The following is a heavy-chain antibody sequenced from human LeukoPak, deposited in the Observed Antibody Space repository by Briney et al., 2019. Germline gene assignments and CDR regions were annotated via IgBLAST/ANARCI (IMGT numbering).Heavy chain of an antibody. CDR3: AKDTTTTRRGFDY. CDR1: GFTFSSYG. Sequence: GGSLRLSCAASGFTFSSYGMHWVRQAPGKGLEWVAVIWYDGTGEYYADSVKSRFTVSRDNSKKTLYLQMNSLRAEDTAVYYCAKDTTTTRRGFDYWGQGTLATVSS. V-gene: IGHV3-33*06. D-gene: IGHD3-10*01. J-gene: IGHJ4*02. CDR2: IWYDGTGE.